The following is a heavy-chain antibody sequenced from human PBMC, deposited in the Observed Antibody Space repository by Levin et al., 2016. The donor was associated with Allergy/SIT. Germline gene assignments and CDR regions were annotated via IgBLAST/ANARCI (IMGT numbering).Heavy chain of an antibody. J-gene: IGHJ3*02. CDR1: GFEFEEFA. CDR2: INHNSASR. CDR3: ARGGYDHSFDI. V-gene: IGHV3-9*01. D-gene: IGHD5-18*01. Sequence: GGSLRLSCATFGFEFEEFAMHWVRQVPGKGLEWVSGINHNSASRGYADSVKGRFTISRDNAKNTLFLQMNSLRAEDTAVYYCARGGYDHSFDIWGQGTMVTVSS.